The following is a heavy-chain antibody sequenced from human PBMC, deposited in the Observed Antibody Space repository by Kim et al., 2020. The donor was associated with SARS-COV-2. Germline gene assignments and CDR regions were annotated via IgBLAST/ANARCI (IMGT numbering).Heavy chain of an antibody. V-gene: IGHV3-23*01. J-gene: IGHJ4*02. D-gene: IGHD3-9*01. CDR3: ANAPYYDILTGYYIEDY. Sequence: VKGRFTISRDNSKNTLYLQMNSLRAEDTAVYYCANAPYYDILTGYYIEDYWGQGTLVTVSS.